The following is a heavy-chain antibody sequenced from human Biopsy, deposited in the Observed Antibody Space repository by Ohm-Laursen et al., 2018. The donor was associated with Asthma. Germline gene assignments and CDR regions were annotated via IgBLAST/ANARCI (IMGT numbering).Heavy chain of an antibody. Sequence: ASVKVSCKASGGTFSSDAIGWVRQAPGQGLEWMGGIIPIVGTTAYAQKFQGRVTITADEATSTAYMELSSLRSEDTAVYYRARDQGDFWFFDLWGRGSLVTVSS. CDR2: IIPIVGTT. CDR1: GGTFSSDA. CDR3: ARDQGDFWFFDL. V-gene: IGHV1-69*13. D-gene: IGHD3-16*01. J-gene: IGHJ2*01.